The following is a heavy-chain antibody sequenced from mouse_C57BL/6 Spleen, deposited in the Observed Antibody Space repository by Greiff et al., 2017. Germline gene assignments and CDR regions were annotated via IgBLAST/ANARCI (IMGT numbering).Heavy chain of an antibody. D-gene: IGHD2-2*01. CDR1: GYSITSGYY. CDR3: ARAGGYQYYFDY. V-gene: IGHV3-6*01. CDR2: ISYDGSN. Sequence: EVKLQESGPGLVKPSQSLSLTCSVTGYSITSGYYWNWIRQFPGNKLEWMGYISYDGSNNYNPSLKNRISITRDTSKNQFFLKLNSVTTEDTATYYCARAGGYQYYFDYWGQGTTLTVSS. J-gene: IGHJ2*01.